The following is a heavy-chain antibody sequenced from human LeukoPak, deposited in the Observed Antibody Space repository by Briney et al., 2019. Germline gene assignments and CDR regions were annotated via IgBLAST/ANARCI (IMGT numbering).Heavy chain of an antibody. CDR3: ARDGSEWELRYYFDY. CDR1: GYTFTSYY. D-gene: IGHD1-26*01. V-gene: IGHV1-46*01. J-gene: IGHJ4*02. CDR2: INPSGGST. Sequence: ASVKVSCKASGYTFTSYYMHWVRQAPGQGLEWMGIINPSGGSTSYAQKFQGRVTMTRDMSTSTVYMELSSLRSEDTAVYYCARDGSEWELRYYFDYWGQGALVTVSS.